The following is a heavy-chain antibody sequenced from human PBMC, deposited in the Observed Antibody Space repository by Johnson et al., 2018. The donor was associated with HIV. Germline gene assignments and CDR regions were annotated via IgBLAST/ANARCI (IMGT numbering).Heavy chain of an antibody. D-gene: IGHD3-10*01. CDR2: IWYDGSSK. CDR1: GFTFSSYG. CDR3: AKGMGLSIGELSDAFHF. V-gene: IGHV3-33*06. J-gene: IGHJ3*01. Sequence: QVQLVESGGGVVQPGRSLRLSCAASGFTFSSYGMHWVRQAPGKGLEWVAVIWYDGSSKYYADSVKGRFTISRDNSKNTLNLQMNSLRPEDTAVYYCAKGMGLSIGELSDAFHFWGLGTVVTVSS.